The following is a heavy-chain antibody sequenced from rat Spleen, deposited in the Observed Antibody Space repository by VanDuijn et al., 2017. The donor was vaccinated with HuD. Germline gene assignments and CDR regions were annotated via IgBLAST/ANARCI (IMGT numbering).Heavy chain of an antibody. V-gene: IGHV5-7*01. J-gene: IGHJ3*01. CDR1: GFTFSDYN. Sequence: EVQLVESGGGLVQPGRSLKLSCAASGFTFSDYNMAWVRQAPGKGLEWVASITNTGGSTYYPDSVKGRFTISRDNAKNTLYLQMDGLRSEDTATYYCATSGSGFAYWGQGTLVTVSS. D-gene: IGHD4-3*01. CDR2: ITNTGGST. CDR3: ATSGSGFAY.